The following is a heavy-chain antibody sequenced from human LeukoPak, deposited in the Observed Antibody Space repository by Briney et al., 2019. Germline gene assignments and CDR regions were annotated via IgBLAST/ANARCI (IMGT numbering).Heavy chain of an antibody. CDR3: ARGLGASRSTLRYFDWFQKNNWFDP. D-gene: IGHD3-9*01. CDR2: MNPNSGNT. Sequence: ASVKVSRKASGYTFTSYDINWVRQATGQGLEWMGWMNPNSGNTGYAQKFQGRVTITRNTSISTAYMELSSLRSEDTAVYYCARGLGASRSTLRYFDWFQKNNWFDPWGQGTLVTVSS. CDR1: GYTFTSYD. V-gene: IGHV1-8*03. J-gene: IGHJ5*02.